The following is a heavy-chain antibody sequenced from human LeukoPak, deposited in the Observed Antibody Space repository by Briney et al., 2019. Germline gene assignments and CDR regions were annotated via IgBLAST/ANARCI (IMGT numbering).Heavy chain of an antibody. J-gene: IGHJ5*02. Sequence: PSETLSLTCTVSGGSISSSSYYWGWIRQPPGKGLEWIGSIYYSGSTYYNPSLKSRVTISVDTSKNQFSLKLSTVTAADTAVYYCARAVAGRLNWFDPWGQGTLVTVSS. CDR1: GGSISSSSYY. D-gene: IGHD6-19*01. CDR2: IYYSGST. V-gene: IGHV4-39*01. CDR3: ARAVAGRLNWFDP.